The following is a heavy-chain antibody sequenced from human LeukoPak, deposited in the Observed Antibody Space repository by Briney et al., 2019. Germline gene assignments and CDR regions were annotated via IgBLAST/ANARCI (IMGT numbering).Heavy chain of an antibody. CDR2: IKQDGNEK. CDR3: ARPLLYYYGSETYFWFDL. D-gene: IGHD3-10*01. V-gene: IGHV3-7*01. J-gene: IGHJ5*02. Sequence: PGGSLRLSCAASGFTFTTYWMGWVRRAPGKGLEWVASIKQDGNEKYYVDSVKGRFTISRDSAEKTLYLQMKSLKAEDTAFYYCARPLLYYYGSETYFWFDLWGQGTLVTVSS. CDR1: GFTFTTYW.